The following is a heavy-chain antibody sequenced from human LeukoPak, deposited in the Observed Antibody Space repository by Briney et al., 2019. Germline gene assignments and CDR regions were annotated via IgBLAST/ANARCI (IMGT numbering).Heavy chain of an antibody. CDR1: DYSISSGDY. CDR2: IYHSGST. CDR3: ARGPYSGSAKGAFDI. V-gene: IGHV4-38-2*01. J-gene: IGHJ3*02. D-gene: IGHD1-26*01. Sequence: SETLSLTCAVSDYSISSGDYWGWIRQPPGKGLEWIGSIYHSGSTYYNPSLKSRVTISVDTSKNQFSLKLSSVTAADTAVYYCARGPYSGSAKGAFDIWGQGTMVPVSS.